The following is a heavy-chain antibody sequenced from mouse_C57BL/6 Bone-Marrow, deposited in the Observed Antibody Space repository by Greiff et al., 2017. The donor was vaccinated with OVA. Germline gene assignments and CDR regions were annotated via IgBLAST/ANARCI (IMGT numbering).Heavy chain of an antibody. CDR2: IYPYNGVS. CDR1: GYSFHGYY. J-gene: IGHJ3*01. V-gene: IGHV1-31*01. D-gene: IGHD1-1*01. Sequence: VQLKESGPELVKPGASVKISCTASGYSFHGYYMHWVKQSHGNILDWIGYIYPYNGVSSYTQKFKGKATLTVDKSSSTAYMELISLTSEDSAVYYCARNYYCISYVGPWFAYWGQGTLVTVSA. CDR3: ARNYYCISYVGPWFAY.